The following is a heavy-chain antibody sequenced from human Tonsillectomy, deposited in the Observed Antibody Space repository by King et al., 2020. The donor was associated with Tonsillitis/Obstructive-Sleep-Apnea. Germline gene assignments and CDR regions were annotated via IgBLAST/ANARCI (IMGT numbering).Heavy chain of an antibody. D-gene: IGHD4-17*01. J-gene: IGHJ4*02. CDR2: ISRSSSYI. CDR1: GFTFSNYS. CDR3: ARDYGDSMFDY. V-gene: IGHV3-21*01. Sequence: VQLVESGGGLVKPGGSLRLSCAASGFTFSNYSMNWVRQAPGKGLEWVSSISRSSSYIYYADSLKGRVTISRDNAKNSLNLQMNSPRDEDTAVYYCARDYGDSMFDYWGQGTLVTVSS.